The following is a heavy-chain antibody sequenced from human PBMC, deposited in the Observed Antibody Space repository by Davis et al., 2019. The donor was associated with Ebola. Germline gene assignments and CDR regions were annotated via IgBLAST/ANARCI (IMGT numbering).Heavy chain of an antibody. D-gene: IGHD5-18*01. Sequence: ETLSLTRTVPGGPISSYYWSWIRQPAGKGLEWIGRIYTSGSTNYNPSLKSRVTMSVDTSKNQFSLKLSSVTAADTAVYYCARENSYGYLSPPNYYYYYMDVWGKGTTVTVSS. CDR3: ARENSYGYLSPPNYYYYYMDV. J-gene: IGHJ6*03. V-gene: IGHV4-4*07. CDR1: GGPISSYY. CDR2: IYTSGST.